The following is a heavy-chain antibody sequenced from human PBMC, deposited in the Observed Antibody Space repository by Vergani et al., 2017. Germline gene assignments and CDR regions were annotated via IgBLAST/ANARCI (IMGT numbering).Heavy chain of an antibody. J-gene: IGHJ4*02. D-gene: IGHD3-3*01. V-gene: IGHV4-38-2*01. CDR3: VRRRRTMFGVAIFDY. CDR2: IYHSGIT. CDR1: GYSISSGYY. Sequence: QVQLQESGPGLVKPSETLSLTCAVSGYSISSGYYWGWIRQPPGKGLEWIGSIYHSGITYYNPSLKSRVTISVDTSKNQFSLKLSSVTAADTAVYYCVRRRRTMFGVAIFDYWGQGTLVTVSS.